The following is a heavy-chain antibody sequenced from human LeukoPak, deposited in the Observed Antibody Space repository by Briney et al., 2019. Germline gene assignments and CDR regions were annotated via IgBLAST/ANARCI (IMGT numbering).Heavy chain of an antibody. Sequence: SETLSLTCTVSGVPIRSSSFYWGWIRQPPGKGLEWIGSIYYSGSTYYRPSLKSRVAMSVDTSMNQFSLRLSSVTAADTAVYYCARGLRWDLTISGTSTFDYWGQGSLVTVSS. CDR2: IYYSGST. D-gene: IGHD1-26*01. CDR1: GVPIRSSSFY. V-gene: IGHV4-39*01. J-gene: IGHJ4*02. CDR3: ARGLRWDLTISGTSTFDY.